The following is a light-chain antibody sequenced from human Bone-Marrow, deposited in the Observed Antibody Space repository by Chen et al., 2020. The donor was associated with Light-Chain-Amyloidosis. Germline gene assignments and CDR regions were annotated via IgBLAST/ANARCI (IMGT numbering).Light chain of an antibody. CDR2: DVS. Sequence: QSALTQPASVSGSPGQSITISCTGTSSDIGDYNYVSCYQQHPGKAPKLMIYDVSNRPSGVSDRFSGSKSGVTASLTISGLQAEDEADYFCSSYTSSSTRVFGGGTKLTVL. V-gene: IGLV2-14*01. CDR3: SSYTSSSTRV. J-gene: IGLJ3*02. CDR1: SSDIGDYNY.